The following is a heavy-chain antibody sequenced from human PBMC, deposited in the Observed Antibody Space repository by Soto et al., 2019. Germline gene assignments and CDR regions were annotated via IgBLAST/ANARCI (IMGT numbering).Heavy chain of an antibody. Sequence: APVKVSCKASVYTFTSYLVSWVRQAPGQGLEWMGWISAYNGNTNYAQKLQGRVTMTTDTSTSTAYMELRSLISVDTAVYYCAIMFNYYGMDVWGQGTTVTVSS. J-gene: IGHJ6*02. CDR1: VYTFTSYL. V-gene: IGHV1-18*01. CDR2: ISAYNGNT. CDR3: AIMFNYYGMDV. D-gene: IGHD2-8*01.